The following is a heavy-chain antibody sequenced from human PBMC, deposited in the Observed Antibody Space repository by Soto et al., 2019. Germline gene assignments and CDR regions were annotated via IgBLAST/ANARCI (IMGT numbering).Heavy chain of an antibody. Sequence: ASEPLSLTCSVSGVSMRSSYWTWIRQSAGKGLEWIGRISTSGNTNYNPSLNSRLTMSVDTSKNQVSLKLTSVTAADTAVYYCARGGGVPALGDPWGQGTLVTVSS. CDR1: GVSMRSSY. CDR2: ISTSGNT. V-gene: IGHV4-4*07. D-gene: IGHD3-16*01. CDR3: ARGGGVPALGDP. J-gene: IGHJ5*02.